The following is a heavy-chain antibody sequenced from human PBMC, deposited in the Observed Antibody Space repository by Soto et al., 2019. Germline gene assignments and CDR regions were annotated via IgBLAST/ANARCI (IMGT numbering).Heavy chain of an antibody. D-gene: IGHD3-3*01. Sequence: EVQLVESGGGLVQPGGSLRLSCAASGFTFSSYSMNWVRQAPGKGLEWVSYISSSSSTIYYADSVKGRFTISRDNAKNSLYLQMNSLRAEDTAVYYCARDFNDFWSGYHKGQRGGWFDPWGQGTLVTVSS. CDR2: ISSSSSTI. J-gene: IGHJ5*02. CDR1: GFTFSSYS. CDR3: ARDFNDFWSGYHKGQRGGWFDP. V-gene: IGHV3-48*01.